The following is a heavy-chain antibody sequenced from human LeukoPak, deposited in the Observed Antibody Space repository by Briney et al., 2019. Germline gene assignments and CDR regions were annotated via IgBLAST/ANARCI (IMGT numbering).Heavy chain of an antibody. V-gene: IGHV4-39*01. CDR3: VRQKGYSSGWYFDY. D-gene: IGHD6-19*01. CDR2: IYYSGST. J-gene: IGHJ4*02. CDR1: GGSISSSSYY. Sequence: SETLSLTCTVSGGSISSSSYYWGWIRQPPGKGLEWIGSIYYSGSTYYNPSLKSRVTISVDTSKNQFSLKLSSVTAADTAVYYCVRQKGYSSGWYFDYWGQGTLVTVSS.